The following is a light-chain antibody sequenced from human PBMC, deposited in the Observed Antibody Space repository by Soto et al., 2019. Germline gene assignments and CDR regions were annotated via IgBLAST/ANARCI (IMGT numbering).Light chain of an antibody. CDR2: RAS. CDR3: QQYVNSPLT. CDR1: QSVSSTY. J-gene: IGKJ4*01. Sequence: EIVLTQSPGTLSLSPGERATLSCRASQSVSSTYLAWYQQKPGQAPRLLIYRASSRATGIPDRFSGSGSGTEFTLTISILEPEDFAVYYCQQYVNSPLTFGGWTKVEIK. V-gene: IGKV3-20*01.